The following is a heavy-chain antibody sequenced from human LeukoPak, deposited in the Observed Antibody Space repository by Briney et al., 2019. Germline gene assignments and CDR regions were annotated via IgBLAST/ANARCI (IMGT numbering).Heavy chain of an antibody. V-gene: IGHV1-8*02. CDR2: LNPNSGNT. CDR3: ARRPRDDYVWGSYRPYDY. Sequence: ASVKVSCKASGGTFSSYAISWVRQATGQGLEWMGWLNPNSGNTGYAQKFQGRVTMTRNTSISTAYMELNSLRSEGTAVYYCARRPRDDYVWGSYRPYDYWGQGTLVIVSS. CDR1: GGTFSSYA. J-gene: IGHJ4*02. D-gene: IGHD3-16*02.